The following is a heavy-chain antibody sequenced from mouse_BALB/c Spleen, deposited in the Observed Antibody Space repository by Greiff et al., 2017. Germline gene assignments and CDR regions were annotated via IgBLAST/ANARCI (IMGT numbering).Heavy chain of an antibody. CDR3: ARGPSYGSTAWFAY. D-gene: IGHD1-1*01. Sequence: DVKLVESGGGLVKPGGSLKLSCAASGFTFSDYYMYWVRQTPEKRLEWVATISDGGSYTYYPDSVKGRFTISRDNAKNNLYLQMSSLKSEDTAMYYCARGPSYGSTAWFAYWGQGTLVTVSA. J-gene: IGHJ3*01. CDR1: GFTFSDYY. V-gene: IGHV5-4*02. CDR2: ISDGGSYT.